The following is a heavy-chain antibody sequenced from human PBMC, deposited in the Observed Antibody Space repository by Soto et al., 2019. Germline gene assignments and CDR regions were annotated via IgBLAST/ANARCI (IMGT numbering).Heavy chain of an antibody. V-gene: IGHV4-34*01. D-gene: IGHD1-26*01. J-gene: IGHJ3*01. CDR3: ARVRARFTRSAFDV. Sequence: QLQLQQWGAGLLKPSETLSLTCAVYGGSFTTYYWSWIRQSPGKGLEWIGEIDYSGSATYNPSLKSRVNLALHKSKIQVSRKLTSLSAADTAVYYCARVRARFTRSAFDVWGQRSMIGVSS. CDR2: IDYSGSA. CDR1: GGSFTTYY.